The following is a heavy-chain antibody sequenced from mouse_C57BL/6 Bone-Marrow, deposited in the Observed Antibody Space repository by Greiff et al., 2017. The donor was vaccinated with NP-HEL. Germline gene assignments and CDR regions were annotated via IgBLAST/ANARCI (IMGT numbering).Heavy chain of an antibody. J-gene: IGHJ3*01. CDR2: IWSGGST. CDR3: ARGRGFAY. CDR1: GFSLTSYG. V-gene: IGHV2-2*01. Sequence: VQLVESGPDLVQPSQSLSITCTVSGFSLTSYGVHWVRQSPGKGLEWLGVIWSGGSTDYNAAFISRLSISKDNSKSQVFFKMNSLQADDTAIYYCARGRGFAYWGQGTLVTVSA.